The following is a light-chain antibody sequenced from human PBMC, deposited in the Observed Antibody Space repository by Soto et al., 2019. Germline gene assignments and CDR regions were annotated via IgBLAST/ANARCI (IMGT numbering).Light chain of an antibody. CDR3: QSFDRSLSGYV. V-gene: IGLV1-40*01. J-gene: IGLJ1*01. CDR1: SSNIGAAYD. Sequence: QSVLTQPPSVSGAPGQRVTISCTGSSSNIGAAYDVHWYHQLPGTAPKLLIYDNNNRPSGVPDRFSGSKSGTSASLAITGLQAEDEADYYCQSFDRSLSGYVFGTRTKVTVL. CDR2: DNN.